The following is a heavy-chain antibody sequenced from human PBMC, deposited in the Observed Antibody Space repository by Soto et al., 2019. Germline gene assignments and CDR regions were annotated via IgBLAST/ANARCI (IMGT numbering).Heavy chain of an antibody. CDR1: GFTFSSYA. J-gene: IGHJ4*02. V-gene: IGHV3-30-3*01. CDR2: ISYDGSNK. CDR3: ARGYYYYDSSGYPRSDY. Sequence: GGSLRLSCAASGFTFSSYAMHWVRQAPGKGLEWVAVISYDGSNKYYADSVKGRFTISRDNSKNTLYLQMNSLRAEDTAVYYCARGYYYYDSSGYPRSDYWGQGTLVTVSS. D-gene: IGHD3-22*01.